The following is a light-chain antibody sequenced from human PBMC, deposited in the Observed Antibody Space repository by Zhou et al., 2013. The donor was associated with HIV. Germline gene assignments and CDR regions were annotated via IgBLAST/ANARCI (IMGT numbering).Light chain of an antibody. V-gene: IGKV1-5*03. CDR1: QSISSW. CDR2: KAF. J-gene: IGKJ2*01. Sequence: DIQMTQSPSTLSASVGDSVTITCRASQSISSWLAWYQQKPGKAPKLLIYKAFSLESGVPSRFSGSGSGTEFTLTISSLQPDDFATYYCQQYNSYSTFGQGTKLEIK. CDR3: QQYNSYST.